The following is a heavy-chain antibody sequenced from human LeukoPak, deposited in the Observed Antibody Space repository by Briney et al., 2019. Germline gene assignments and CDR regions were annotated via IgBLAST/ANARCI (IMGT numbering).Heavy chain of an antibody. CDR2: INHNGNVN. CDR1: GFTFSSYW. J-gene: IGHJ6*02. Sequence: GGSLRLSCAASGFTFSSYWMNWARQAPGKGLEWVASINHNGNVNYYVDSVKGRFTISRDNATNSLYLQMSNLKAEDTAVYFRARGGGLDVWGQGATVTVSS. CDR3: ARGGGLDV. V-gene: IGHV3-7*03. D-gene: IGHD3-16*01.